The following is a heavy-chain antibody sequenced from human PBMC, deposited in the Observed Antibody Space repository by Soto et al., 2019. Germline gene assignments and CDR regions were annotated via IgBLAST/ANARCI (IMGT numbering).Heavy chain of an antibody. D-gene: IGHD2-15*01. CDR1: SFTFNSYA. CDR2: ISYDGRKK. Sequence: QMQLVESGGGVVQPGTSLRLSCAASSFTFNSYAMHWVRQAPGKGLEWVAVISYDGRKKYYADSGKGRFTVSRDNSKNTLYLQINSLRPEDTALYYCAKDLVEYCSGGSCYFRGMDYWGQGTLVTVSS. CDR3: AKDLVEYCSGGSCYFRGMDY. V-gene: IGHV3-30*18. J-gene: IGHJ4*02.